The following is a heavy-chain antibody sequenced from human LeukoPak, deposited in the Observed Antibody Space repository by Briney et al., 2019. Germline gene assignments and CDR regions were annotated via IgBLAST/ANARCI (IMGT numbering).Heavy chain of an antibody. J-gene: IGHJ6*04. CDR1: GFTFSSYA. D-gene: IGHD1/OR15-1a*01. Sequence: GRSLRLSCAASGFTFSSYAMHWVRQAPGKGLEGVANIKSDGSGISYVDSVKGRFIISRDNARNSLYLQMNSLRVEDTAVYFCAGGNSMDVWGKGTAVTVSS. CDR2: IKSDGSGI. V-gene: IGHV3-7*03. CDR3: AGGNSMDV.